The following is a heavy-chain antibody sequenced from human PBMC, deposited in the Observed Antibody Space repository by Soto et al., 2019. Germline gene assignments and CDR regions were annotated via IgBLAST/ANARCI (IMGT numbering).Heavy chain of an antibody. CDR2: ISYDGSNK. CDR3: AKARNTFGGVIVIGPLGY. J-gene: IGHJ4*02. V-gene: IGHV3-30*18. Sequence: QVQLVESGGGVVQPGRSLRLSCAASGFTFSSYGMHWVRQAPGKGLEWVAVISYDGSNKYYADSVKGRFTISRDNSKNTLYLQMNSLRAEDTAVYYCAKARNTFGGVIVIGPLGYWGQGTLVTVSS. D-gene: IGHD3-16*02. CDR1: GFTFSSYG.